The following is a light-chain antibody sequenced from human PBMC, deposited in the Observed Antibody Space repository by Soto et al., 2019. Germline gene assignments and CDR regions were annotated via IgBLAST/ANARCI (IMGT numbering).Light chain of an antibody. V-gene: IGKV3-20*01. CDR3: QQYGSSPLT. CDR2: GTS. J-gene: IGKJ4*01. CDR1: QYVSTTF. Sequence: EIVLTQSPGTLSLSPGERATLSCRASQYVSTTFFAWYQQKPGQAPRLLIYGTSNRATGIADRFSGSGSGTDFTLTISRPEHEDFAVYYCQQYGSSPLTFGGGTRMEIK.